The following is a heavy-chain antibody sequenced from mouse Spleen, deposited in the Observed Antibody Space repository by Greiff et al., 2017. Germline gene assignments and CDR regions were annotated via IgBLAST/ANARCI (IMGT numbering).Heavy chain of an antibody. CDR1: GYSFTDYN. V-gene: IGHV1-39*01. J-gene: IGHJ3*01. D-gene: IGHD2-3*01. Sequence: EVKLQESGPELVKPGASVKISCKASGYSFTDYNMNWVKQSNGKSLEWIGVINPNYGTTSYNQKFKGKATLTVDQSSSTAYMQLNSLTSEDSAVYYCARWDDGYYEVWFAYWGQGTLVTVSA. CDR3: ARWDDGYYEVWFAY. CDR2: INPNYGTT.